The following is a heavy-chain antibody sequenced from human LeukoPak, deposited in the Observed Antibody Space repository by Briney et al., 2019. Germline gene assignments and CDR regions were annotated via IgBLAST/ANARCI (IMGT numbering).Heavy chain of an antibody. D-gene: IGHD2-15*01. CDR1: GGTFSSYA. Sequence: SVKVSRKACGGTFSSYAISWVRQAAGRGLEWMGGIIPIFGTANYAQKFQGRVAITAVESTSTDYMELSSLRSEDTAVYYCASSTRGIVVAYYYYGMDVWGKGTTVTVSS. V-gene: IGHV1-69*01. CDR2: IIPIFGTA. J-gene: IGHJ6*04. CDR3: ASSTRGIVVAYYYYGMDV.